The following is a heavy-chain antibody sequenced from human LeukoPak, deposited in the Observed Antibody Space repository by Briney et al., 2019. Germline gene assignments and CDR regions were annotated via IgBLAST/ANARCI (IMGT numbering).Heavy chain of an antibody. CDR2: INPSGGST. D-gene: IGHD4-17*01. Sequence: GASVKVSCKASGYTFTSYYMHWVRQAPGQGLEWMGIINPSGGSTSYAQKFQGRVTMTRDTSTSTVYMELSSLRSEDTAVYYCARENCGDYVYYYYGMDVWGQGTTVTVSS. J-gene: IGHJ6*02. CDR1: GYTFTSYY. V-gene: IGHV1-46*01. CDR3: ARENCGDYVYYYYGMDV.